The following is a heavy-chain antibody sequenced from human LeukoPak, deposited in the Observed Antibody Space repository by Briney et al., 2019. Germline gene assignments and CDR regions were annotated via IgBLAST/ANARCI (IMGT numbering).Heavy chain of an antibody. CDR3: AKVSVTMIVVVTSDAFDI. J-gene: IGHJ3*02. Sequence: GGSLRLSCAASGFTFSSCAMSWVRQAPGKGLEWVSAISGSGGSTYYADSVKGRFTISRDNSKNTLYLQMNSLRAEDTAVYYCAKVSVTMIVVVTSDAFDIWGQGTMVTVSS. CDR1: GFTFSSCA. V-gene: IGHV3-23*01. D-gene: IGHD3-22*01. CDR2: ISGSGGST.